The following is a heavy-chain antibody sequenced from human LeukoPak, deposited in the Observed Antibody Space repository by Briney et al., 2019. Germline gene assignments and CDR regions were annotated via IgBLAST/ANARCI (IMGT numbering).Heavy chain of an antibody. CDR2: IIPIFGTA. J-gene: IGHJ4*02. V-gene: IGHV1-69*06. D-gene: IGHD3-10*01. Sequence: SVKVSCKASGGTFSSYAINWVRQAPGQGLEWMGGIIPIFGTANYAQKFQGRVTITADKSTSTAYMELSSLRSEDTAVYYCASRSGSYSIDYWGQGTLVTVSS. CDR1: GGTFSSYA. CDR3: ASRSGSYSIDY.